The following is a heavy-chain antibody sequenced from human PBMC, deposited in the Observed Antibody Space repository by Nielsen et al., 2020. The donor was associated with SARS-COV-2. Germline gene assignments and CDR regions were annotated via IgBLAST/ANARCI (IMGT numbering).Heavy chain of an antibody. Sequence: GESLKISCAASGFTFSSYAMSWVRQAPGKGLEWVSAISGSGGSTYYADSVKGRFTISRDNSKNTLYLQMNSLRAEDTAVYYCAKEVAVAKKAYGMDVWGQGTTVTVSS. CDR2: ISGSGGST. D-gene: IGHD6-19*01. J-gene: IGHJ6*02. V-gene: IGHV3-23*01. CDR3: AKEVAVAKKAYGMDV. CDR1: GFTFSSYA.